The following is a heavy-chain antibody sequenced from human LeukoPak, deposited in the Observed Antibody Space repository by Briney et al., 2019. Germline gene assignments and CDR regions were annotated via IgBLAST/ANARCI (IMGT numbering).Heavy chain of an antibody. CDR1: GFTFSSYG. J-gene: IGHJ4*02. Sequence: GGSLRLSCAASGFTFSSYGMHWVRQAPGQGLEWVAFIRYDGSNKYYADSVKGRFTISRDNSKNTLYLQMNSLRAEDTAVYYCAKGAVPAAYSYFDYWGQGTLVTVSS. CDR2: IRYDGSNK. D-gene: IGHD2-2*01. CDR3: AKGAVPAAYSYFDY. V-gene: IGHV3-30*02.